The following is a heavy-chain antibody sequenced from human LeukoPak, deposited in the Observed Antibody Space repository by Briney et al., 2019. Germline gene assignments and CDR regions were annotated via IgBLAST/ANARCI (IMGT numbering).Heavy chain of an antibody. CDR1: GCSISSYY. D-gene: IGHD3-10*01. CDR2: IYYSVST. V-gene: IGHV4-59*12. CDR3: ATSGWFREILDY. Sequence: SETLSLTCTVSGCSISSYYWSWIRQPPGKGLEWIGYIYYSVSTNYNPSLKSRVTISVDTSKNQFSLKLSSVTAADTAVYYCATSGWFREILDYWGQGTLVTVSS. J-gene: IGHJ4*02.